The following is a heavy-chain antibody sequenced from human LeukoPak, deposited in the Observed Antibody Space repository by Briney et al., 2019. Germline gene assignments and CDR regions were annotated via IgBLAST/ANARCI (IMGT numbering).Heavy chain of an antibody. V-gene: IGHV4-34*01. J-gene: IGHJ4*02. Sequence: SETLSLTCAVYGGSFSGYYWSWIRQPPGKGLEWIGEINHSGSTNYNPSLKSRVTISVDTSKNQFSLKLSSVTAADTAVYYCAGGRIAARKFDYWGQGTLVTVSS. CDR3: AGGRIAARKFDY. CDR2: INHSGST. D-gene: IGHD6-6*01. CDR1: GGSFSGYY.